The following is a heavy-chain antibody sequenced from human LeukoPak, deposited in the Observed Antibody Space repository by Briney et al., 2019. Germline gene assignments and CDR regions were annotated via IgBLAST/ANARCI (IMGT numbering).Heavy chain of an antibody. D-gene: IGHD2-21*01. V-gene: IGHV3-21*01. CDR2: ISGDSSYT. CDR1: GFTFSSYA. Sequence: GGSLRLSCAASGFTFSSYAMHWVRQAPGKGLEWVSSISGDSSYTYYTDSVKGRFTISRDNARNSLYLQMNSLRAEDTAVYYCARDSGGDDYFDFWGQGTLVTVSS. CDR3: ARDSGGDDYFDF. J-gene: IGHJ4*02.